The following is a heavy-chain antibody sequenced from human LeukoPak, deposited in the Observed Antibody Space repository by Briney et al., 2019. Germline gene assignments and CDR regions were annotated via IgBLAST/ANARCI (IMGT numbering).Heavy chain of an antibody. CDR1: GFTFSDYY. D-gene: IGHD1-14*01. CDR3: SKRNGAQKAFDF. J-gene: IGHJ4*02. V-gene: IGHV3-11*03. Sequence: PGGSLRLSCAASGFTFSDYYMSWIRQAPGKGLEWVSYISSSSSYTNYADSVKGRFTISRDSSKNTLYLQIHSLRAEDTAVYFCSKRNGAQKAFDFWGQGTLVTVSS. CDR2: ISSSSSYT.